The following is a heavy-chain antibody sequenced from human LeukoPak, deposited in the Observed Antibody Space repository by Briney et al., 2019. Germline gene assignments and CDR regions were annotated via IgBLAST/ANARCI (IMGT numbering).Heavy chain of an antibody. J-gene: IGHJ2*01. V-gene: IGHV3-20*04. Sequence: PGRSLRLSCAASGFTFSSYSMHWVRQAPGKGLEWGSGINWNGGSTGYADSVKGRFTISRDNAKNSLYLQMNSLRAEDTALYYCARVSSSWYFWYFDLWGRGTLVTVSS. CDR2: INWNGGST. CDR1: GFTFSSYS. D-gene: IGHD6-13*01. CDR3: ARVSSSWYFWYFDL.